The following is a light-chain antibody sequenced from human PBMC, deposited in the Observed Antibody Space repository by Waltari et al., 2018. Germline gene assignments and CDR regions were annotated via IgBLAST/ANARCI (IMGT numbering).Light chain of an antibody. J-gene: IGKJ1*01. CDR3: QQYYSTPWT. V-gene: IGKV4-1*01. CDR1: QSVLYSSNNKNY. Sequence: DIVMTQSPDSLAVSLGERATINCKPSQSVLYSSNNKNYLAWYQQKPGQPPKLLIYWASNRESGVPDRISGSGSGTDFTLTISSLQAEDVAVYYCQQYYSTPWTFGQGTKVEIK. CDR2: WAS.